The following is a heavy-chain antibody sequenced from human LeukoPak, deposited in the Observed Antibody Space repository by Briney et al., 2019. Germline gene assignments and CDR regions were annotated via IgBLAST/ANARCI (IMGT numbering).Heavy chain of an antibody. CDR1: GGTFSSYA. CDR3: VWGGGDFDWLLFDY. CDR2: IIPIFGTA. V-gene: IGHV1-69*13. J-gene: IGHJ4*02. D-gene: IGHD3-9*01. Sequence: ASVNVSCKASGGTFSSYAISWVRQAPGQGLEWMGGIIPIFGTANYAQKFQGRVTITADESASTAYMELSSLRSEDTAVYCCVWGGGDFDWLLFDYWGQGTLVTVSS.